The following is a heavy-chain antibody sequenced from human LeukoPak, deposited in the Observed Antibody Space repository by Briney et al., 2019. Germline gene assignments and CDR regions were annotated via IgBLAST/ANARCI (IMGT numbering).Heavy chain of an antibody. J-gene: IGHJ5*02. Sequence: SQTLSLTCAISGDSVSSNSAAWHWIRQSPSRGLEWLGRTYYRSRWYSNYAPSVKSRITISPDTSKNQFSLQLNSVTPEDTAVYYCVRDREPNWFDPWGQGTLVTVSS. CDR1: GDSVSSNSAA. V-gene: IGHV6-1*01. CDR3: VRDREPNWFDP. CDR2: TYYRSRWYS. D-gene: IGHD5-24*01.